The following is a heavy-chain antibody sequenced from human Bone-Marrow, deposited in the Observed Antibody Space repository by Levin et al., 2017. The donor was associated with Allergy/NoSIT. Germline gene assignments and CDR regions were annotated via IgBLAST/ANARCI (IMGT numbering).Heavy chain of an antibody. V-gene: IGHV3-30-3*01. CDR2: ISYDGSNK. Sequence: PGGSLRLSCAASGFTFSSYAMHWVRQAPGKGLEWVAVISYDGSNKYYADSVKGRFTISRDNSKNTLYLQMNSLRAEDTAVYYCARDLNTMVRGVNFGYDGMDVWGQGTTVTVSS. CDR3: ARDLNTMVRGVNFGYDGMDV. D-gene: IGHD3-10*01. J-gene: IGHJ6*02. CDR1: GFTFSSYA.